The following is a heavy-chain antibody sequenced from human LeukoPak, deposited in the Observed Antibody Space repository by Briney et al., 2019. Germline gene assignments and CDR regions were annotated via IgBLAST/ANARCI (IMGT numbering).Heavy chain of an antibody. V-gene: IGHV4-39*02. CDR2: IYYSGST. J-gene: IGHJ3*02. CDR1: GGSISSSSYY. Sequence: PSETLSLTCTVSGGSISSSSYYWGWIRQPPGKGLEWIGSIYYSGSTYYNPSLKSRVTISVDTSKNQFSLKLSSVTAADTAVYYCAREVAGWELQEETAFDIWGQGTMVTVSS. CDR3: AREVAGWELQEETAFDI. D-gene: IGHD1-26*01.